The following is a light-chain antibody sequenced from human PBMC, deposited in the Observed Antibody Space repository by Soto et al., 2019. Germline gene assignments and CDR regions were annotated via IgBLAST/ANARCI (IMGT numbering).Light chain of an antibody. CDR1: QDIRTS. J-gene: IGKJ3*01. Sequence: DIQMTQSPSSLSASVGARVSITCQASQDIRTSLSWFQQKPGRAPKLLIYGASYLESGVPSRFRGSGSGTDFTFTISSLQPEDIATYYCQRYDNLPPFTFGPGTKVDIK. CDR3: QRYDNLPPFT. CDR2: GAS. V-gene: IGKV1-33*01.